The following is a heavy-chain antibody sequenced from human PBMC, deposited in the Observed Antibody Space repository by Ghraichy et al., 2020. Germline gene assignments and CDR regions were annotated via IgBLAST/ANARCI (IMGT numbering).Heavy chain of an antibody. V-gene: IGHV4-59*02. D-gene: IGHD1-26*01. Sequence: SETLSLTCTVSGGSVSSYYWTWIRQSPEKGLEWIGNINYSGSTNYNPTLQSRITISADTSKNQFSLKLSSVTAADTAVYYCARSTYSGTKYSFDYWGQGTLVTVYS. J-gene: IGHJ4*02. CDR3: ARSTYSGTKYSFDY. CDR2: INYSGST. CDR1: GGSVSSYY.